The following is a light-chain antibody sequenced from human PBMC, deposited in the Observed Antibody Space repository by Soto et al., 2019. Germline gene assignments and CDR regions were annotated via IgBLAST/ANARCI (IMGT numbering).Light chain of an antibody. CDR1: QSVTTF. CDR3: QQRNVWPPVT. J-gene: IGKJ5*01. Sequence: EIVLTQSPATLSLSPGERATLSCRASQSVTTFLAWYQQKPGQAPRLLIYDASDRATGIPARFSGSGAGTDFTLTISSLEPDDFAIYYCQQRNVWPPVTFGLGTRLEIK. V-gene: IGKV3-11*01. CDR2: DAS.